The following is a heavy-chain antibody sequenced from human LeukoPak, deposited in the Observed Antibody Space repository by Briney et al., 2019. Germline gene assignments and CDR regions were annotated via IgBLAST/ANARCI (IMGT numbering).Heavy chain of an antibody. V-gene: IGHV3-23*01. D-gene: IGHD2-2*01. CDR1: GFTFSNYA. Sequence: PGGSLRLSCAASGFTFSNYAMSWVRQAPGKGLEWVSAISDSGGSTYYADSVKGRLTISRDNSKNTLYLQRNSLRAEDTAGYYCAKDRRGCSSTSCYFRFHYWGQGTLVTVSS. CDR2: ISDSGGST. CDR3: AKDRRGCSSTSCYFRFHY. J-gene: IGHJ4*02.